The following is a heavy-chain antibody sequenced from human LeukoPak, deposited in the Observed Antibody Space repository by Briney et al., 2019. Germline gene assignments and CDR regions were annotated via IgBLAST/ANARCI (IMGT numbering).Heavy chain of an antibody. CDR2: ITSSGSTI. Sequence: GGSRRLSCAASGFTFSDYYMNWIRQAPGQWLEWVSYITSSGSTIYYADSVKGRFTISRDNAKNSLYLQMNSLRAEDTAVYYCARDGSSWSFDYWGQGTLVTVSS. CDR1: GFTFSDYY. CDR3: ARDGSSWSFDY. V-gene: IGHV3-11*01. J-gene: IGHJ4*02. D-gene: IGHD6-13*01.